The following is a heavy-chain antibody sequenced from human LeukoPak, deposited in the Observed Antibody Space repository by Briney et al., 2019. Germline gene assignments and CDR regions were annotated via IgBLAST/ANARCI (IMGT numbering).Heavy chain of an antibody. V-gene: IGHV1-8*01. CDR1: GYTFTSYD. CDR3: ARRRGYYDSNGYLAY. D-gene: IGHD3-22*01. J-gene: IGHJ4*02. CDR2: MDPNSSNT. Sequence: GASVKVSCKASGYTFTSYDINWVTQATGQGREWRGWMDPNSSNTGYAKKYQGRVTMTRNTSIGTAYMELSSLRSEDTAVYYCARRRGYYDSNGYLAYWGQGTLVTVSS.